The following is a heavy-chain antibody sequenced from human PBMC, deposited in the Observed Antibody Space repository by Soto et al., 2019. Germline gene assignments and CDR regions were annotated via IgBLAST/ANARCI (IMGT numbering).Heavy chain of an antibody. J-gene: IGHJ4*02. Sequence: ASVKVSCKASGGTFSSYAISWVRQAPGQGLEWMGGIIPIFGTANYAQKFQGRVTITADESTSTAYMELSSLRSEDTAVYYCASTYYYDSSGYYYFDYWGQGTLVTVSS. CDR2: IIPIFGTA. D-gene: IGHD3-22*01. V-gene: IGHV1-69*13. CDR3: ASTYYYDSSGYYYFDY. CDR1: GGTFSSYA.